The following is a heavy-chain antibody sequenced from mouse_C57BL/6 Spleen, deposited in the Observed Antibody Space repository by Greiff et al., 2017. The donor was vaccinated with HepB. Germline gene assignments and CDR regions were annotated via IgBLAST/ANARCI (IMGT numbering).Heavy chain of an antibody. CDR2: IDPETGGT. V-gene: IGHV1-15*01. J-gene: IGHJ3*01. Sequence: SGAELVRPGASVTLSCKASGYTFTDYEMHWVKQTPVHGLEWIGAIDPETGGTAYNQKFKGKAILTADKSSSTAYMELRSLTSEDSAVYYCTRSMGFAYWGQGTLVTVSA. CDR1: GYTFTDYE. CDR3: TRSMGFAY.